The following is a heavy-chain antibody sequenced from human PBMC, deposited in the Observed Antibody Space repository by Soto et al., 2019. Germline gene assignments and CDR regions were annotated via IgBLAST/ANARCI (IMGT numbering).Heavy chain of an antibody. CDR3: AVDAQCSSTNCPGAFDI. Sequence: EVQLVESGGGLVKPGGSLRLSCAASGFTFTDVWMTWVRQAPGKGLAWVGRIKRKIDGETTDYAAPVKGRFTISRDALKNTLFLQMNSLKSEDTAVYYCAVDAQCSSTNCPGAFDIWGQGTMVTVSS. V-gene: IGHV3-15*01. J-gene: IGHJ3*02. CDR2: IKRKIDGETT. D-gene: IGHD2-2*01. CDR1: GFTFTDVW.